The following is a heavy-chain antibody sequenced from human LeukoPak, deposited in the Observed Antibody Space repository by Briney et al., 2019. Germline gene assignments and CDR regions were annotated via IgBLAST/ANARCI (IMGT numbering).Heavy chain of an antibody. CDR2: ISSSSYI. D-gene: IGHD2-15*01. Sequence: NPGGSLRLSCAASGFTFSSYSMNWVRQAPGKGLEWVSSISSSSYIYYADSVKGRFTISRDNAKNSLYLQMNSLRAEDTAVYYCARDRAILLAAVHYYYGMDVWGQGTTVTVSS. V-gene: IGHV3-21*01. CDR1: GFTFSSYS. CDR3: ARDRAILLAAVHYYYGMDV. J-gene: IGHJ6*02.